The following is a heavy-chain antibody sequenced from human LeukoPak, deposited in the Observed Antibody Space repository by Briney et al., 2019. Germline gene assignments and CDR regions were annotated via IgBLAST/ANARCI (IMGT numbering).Heavy chain of an antibody. V-gene: IGHV1-18*01. CDR3: ARDDVWGKFDY. CDR2: INAYIGNT. J-gene: IGHJ4*02. Sequence: AAVKVSCKASRYTFTSSGLSWVRQAPGQGLKWMGWINAYIGNTNYAQKLQGRVTMTTDTSTSTAYMELRSLRSDDTAVYYCARDDVWGKFDYWGQGTLVTVSS. D-gene: IGHD3-16*01. CDR1: RYTFTSSG.